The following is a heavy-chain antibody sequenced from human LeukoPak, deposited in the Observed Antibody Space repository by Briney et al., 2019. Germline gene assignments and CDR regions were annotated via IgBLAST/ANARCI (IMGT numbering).Heavy chain of an antibody. CDR2: ISYDGSNK. J-gene: IGHJ4*02. CDR3: AKVWDTAMAADY. V-gene: IGHV3-30*18. D-gene: IGHD5-18*01. CDR1: GFTFSSYG. Sequence: GPLRLSCAASGFTFSSYGMHWVRQAPGKGLEWVAVISYDGSNKYYADSVKGRFTISRDNSKNTLYLQMNSLRAEDTAVYYCAKVWDTAMAADYWGQGTLVTVSS.